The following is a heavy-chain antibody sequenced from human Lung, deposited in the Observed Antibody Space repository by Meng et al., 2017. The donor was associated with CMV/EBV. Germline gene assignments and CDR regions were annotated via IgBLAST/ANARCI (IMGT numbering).Heavy chain of an antibody. CDR1: GYILTKYG. D-gene: IGHD6-19*01. Sequence: ASVXVSXKASGYILTKYGVNWMRQAPGQGPEWMGWISAYNGDTMYAPKVQGRVTMTTDTSTSTAYMELRGLRSDDTAVYYCARDAGTIAVSGIGDYWGQGTXVTVAS. V-gene: IGHV1-18*01. CDR2: ISAYNGDT. CDR3: ARDAGTIAVSGIGDY. J-gene: IGHJ4*02.